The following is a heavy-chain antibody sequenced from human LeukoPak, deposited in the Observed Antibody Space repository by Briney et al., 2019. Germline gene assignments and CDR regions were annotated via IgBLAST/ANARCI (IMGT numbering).Heavy chain of an antibody. J-gene: IGHJ5*02. D-gene: IGHD3-10*01. CDR3: ATITGFTMVRGVIFDP. CDR2: FDPEDGET. Sequence: ASVKVSCKVSGYTLTELSMHWVRQAPGKGLEWMGGFDPEDGETIYAQKFQGRVTMTEDTSTDTAYMEPSSLRSEDTAVYYCATITGFTMVRGVIFDPWGQGTLVTVSS. CDR1: GYTLTELS. V-gene: IGHV1-24*01.